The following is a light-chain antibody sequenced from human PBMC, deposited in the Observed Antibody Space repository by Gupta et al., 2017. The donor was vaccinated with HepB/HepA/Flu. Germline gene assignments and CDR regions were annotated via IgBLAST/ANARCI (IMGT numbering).Light chain of an antibody. CDR1: TGAVTSGYY. CDR2: SIS. V-gene: IGLV7-43*01. Sequence: QTVVTQEPSLTVSPGGTVTLTCASSTGAVTSGYYPNWVQQKPGQAPRALIYSISNKHSWTPARFSGSLLGGKVALTLSGVQPEDEADYYCLLSYGGAWEFGGGTKLTVL. J-gene: IGLJ3*02. CDR3: LLSYGGAWE.